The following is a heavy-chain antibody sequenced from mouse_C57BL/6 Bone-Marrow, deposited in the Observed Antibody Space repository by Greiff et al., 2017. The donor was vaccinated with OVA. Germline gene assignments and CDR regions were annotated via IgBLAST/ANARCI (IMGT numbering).Heavy chain of an antibody. CDR1: GFTFSSYG. V-gene: IGHV5-6*01. CDR2: ISSGGSYT. D-gene: IGHD1-1*01. J-gene: IGHJ1*03. CDR3: ARQRDYYGSSYYWYFDV. Sequence: EVKLMESGGDLVKPGGSLKLSCAASGFTFSSYGMSWVRQTPDTRLEWVATISSGGSYTYYPDSVQGRFTISRDNAKNTLYLQMSSLKSEDTAMYYCARQRDYYGSSYYWYFDVWGTGTTVTVSS.